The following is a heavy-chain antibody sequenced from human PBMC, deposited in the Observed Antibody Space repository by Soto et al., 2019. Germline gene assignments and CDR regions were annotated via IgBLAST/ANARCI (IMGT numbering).Heavy chain of an antibody. CDR2: IKSKTDGGTT. D-gene: IGHD3-22*01. CDR3: TTGYYQTFHYYYGMDV. V-gene: IGHV3-15*01. CDR1: GFTFSNAW. J-gene: IGHJ6*02. Sequence: EVQLVESGGGLVKPGGSLRLSCAASGFTFSNAWMSWVRQAPGKGLEWVGRIKSKTDGGTTDYAAPVKGRFTISRDDSKNTLYLQMNSLKTEDTAVYYCTTGYYQTFHYYYGMDVWGQGTTVTVSS.